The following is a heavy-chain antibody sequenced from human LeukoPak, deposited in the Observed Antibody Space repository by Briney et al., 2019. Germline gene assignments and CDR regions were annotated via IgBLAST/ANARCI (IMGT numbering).Heavy chain of an antibody. CDR2: ISGSGGST. V-gene: IGHV3-23*01. CDR1: GFTFSSYA. Sequence: GGSLRLSCAASGFTFSSYAMSWVRQAPGKGLEWVSAISGSGGSTYYADSVKGRFTISRDNSKNTLYLQMNSLRAEDTAVYYCVKEDYSNPRAYYYYGMDVWGQGTTVTVSS. D-gene: IGHD4-11*01. J-gene: IGHJ6*02. CDR3: VKEDYSNPRAYYYYGMDV.